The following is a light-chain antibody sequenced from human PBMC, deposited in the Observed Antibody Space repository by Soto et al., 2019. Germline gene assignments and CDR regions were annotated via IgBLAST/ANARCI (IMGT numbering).Light chain of an antibody. CDR1: LSVNSK. J-gene: IGKJ1*01. CDR2: GAS. Sequence: IVLTQSPTTLSVSPGVRATLSCRASLSVNSKLACYHQKPGPAPSILVYGASTRATGIPARFSGSGAGTDFTLTITSLQSEDFGVYFCQEYKVLPTTFCQVTKV. CDR3: QEYKVLPTT. V-gene: IGKV3-15*01.